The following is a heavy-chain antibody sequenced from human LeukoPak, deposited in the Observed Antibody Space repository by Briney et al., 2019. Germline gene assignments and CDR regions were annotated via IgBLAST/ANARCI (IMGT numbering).Heavy chain of an antibody. CDR3: AREGDTATAG. V-gene: IGHV1-69*13. Sequence: ASVKVSCKASGGTFSSYAISWVRQAPGQGLEWMGGIIPIFGTANYAQKFQGRVTITAGESTSTAYMELSSLRSEDTAVYYCAREGDTATAGWGQGTLVTVSS. CDR2: IIPIFGTA. D-gene: IGHD5-18*01. CDR1: GGTFSSYA. J-gene: IGHJ4*02.